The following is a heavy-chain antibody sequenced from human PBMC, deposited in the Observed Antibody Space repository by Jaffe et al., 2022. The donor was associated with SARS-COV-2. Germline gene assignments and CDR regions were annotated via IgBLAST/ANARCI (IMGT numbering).Heavy chain of an antibody. CDR2: IYYSGST. V-gene: IGHV4-30-4*01. Sequence: QVQLQESGPGLVKPSQTLSLTCTVSGGSISSGDYYWSWIRQPPGKGLEWIGYIYYSGSTYYNPSLKSRVTISVDTSKNQFSLKLSSVTAADTAVYYCARAETTVTTGPFRFDPWGQGTLVTVSS. CDR1: GGSISSGDYY. J-gene: IGHJ5*02. CDR3: ARAETTVTTGPFRFDP. D-gene: IGHD4-4*01.